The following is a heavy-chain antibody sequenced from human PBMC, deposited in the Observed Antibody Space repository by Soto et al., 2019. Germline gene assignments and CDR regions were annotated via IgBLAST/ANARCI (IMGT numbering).Heavy chain of an antibody. CDR2: ISWSSGSM. V-gene: IGHV3-9*01. CDR1: GFTFDDYA. Sequence: EVQLVESGGGLVQPGRSLRLSCAASGFTFDDYAMHWVRQAPGKGLEWVSGISWSSGSMGYADSVKGRFTISRDNAKKSMYLQMNKQRAEETALYGYAKEGGRAAAGTPYYSYFRDVWGKGTTVTVS. D-gene: IGHD6-13*01. J-gene: IGHJ6*03. CDR3: AKEGGRAAAGTPYYSYFRDV.